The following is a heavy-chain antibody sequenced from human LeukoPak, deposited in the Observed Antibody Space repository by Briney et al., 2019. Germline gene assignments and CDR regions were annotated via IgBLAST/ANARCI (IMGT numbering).Heavy chain of an antibody. V-gene: IGHV4-59*08. D-gene: IGHD2-2*01. CDR1: GGSISTYY. CDR2: IYYSGNT. J-gene: IGHJ4*02. Sequence: SETLSLTCTVSGGSISTYYWSWVRQPPGKGLEWIGYIYYSGNTNYNPSLKSRVTISVDTSKNQFSLNLNSVTAADTAVYYCAGSYCSSTTCYPYFDYWGQGTLVTVSS. CDR3: AGSYCSSTTCYPYFDY.